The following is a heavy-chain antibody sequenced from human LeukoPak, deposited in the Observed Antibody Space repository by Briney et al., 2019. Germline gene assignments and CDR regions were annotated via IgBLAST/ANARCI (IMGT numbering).Heavy chain of an antibody. CDR3: ARRVYGTSQYY. CDR2: IYYSGIT. J-gene: IGHJ4*02. CDR1: GGSISSYY. Sequence: SETLSLTCTVSGGSISSYYWSWIRQPPGKGLEWIGTIYYSGITHYSPSLKSRVTISVDTSKNQFSLKLSSVTATDTALYYCARRVYGTSQYYWGQGTLVTVSS. D-gene: IGHD5/OR15-5a*01. V-gene: IGHV4-59*08.